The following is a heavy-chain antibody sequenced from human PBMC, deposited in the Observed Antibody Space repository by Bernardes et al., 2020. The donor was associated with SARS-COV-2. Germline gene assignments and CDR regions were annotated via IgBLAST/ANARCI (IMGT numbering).Heavy chain of an antibody. D-gene: IGHD6-13*01. CDR1: GYTLTALS. Sequence: DAVQVFCKVSGYTLTALSMHWVRQAPGKGLEWMGGFDPEDGETIYAQKFQGRVTMTEDTSTDTAYMELSSLRSEDTAVYYCATDLAAAGNYYYYYYGMDVWGQGTTVTVSS. V-gene: IGHV1-24*01. CDR2: FDPEDGET. J-gene: IGHJ6*02. CDR3: ATDLAAAGNYYYYYYGMDV.